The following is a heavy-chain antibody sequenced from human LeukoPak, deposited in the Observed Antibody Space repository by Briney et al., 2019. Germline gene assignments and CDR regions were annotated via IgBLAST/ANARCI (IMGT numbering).Heavy chain of an antibody. CDR2: ISSGSSTI. J-gene: IGHJ6*02. V-gene: IGHV3-48*01. Sequence: GGSLRLSCAASGFTFSSYSMNWVRQAPGKGLEWVSYISSGSSTIYYADSVKGRFTISRDNAKNSLYLQMNSLRAEDTAVYYCARAIWSGSNYYYGMDVWGQGTTVTVSS. D-gene: IGHD3-3*01. CDR3: ARAIWSGSNYYYGMDV. CDR1: GFTFSSYS.